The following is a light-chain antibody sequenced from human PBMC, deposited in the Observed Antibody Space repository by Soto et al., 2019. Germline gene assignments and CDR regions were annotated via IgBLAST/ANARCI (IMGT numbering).Light chain of an antibody. CDR3: QSYGATNVV. CDR2: ADN. Sequence: NFMLTQPHSVSESPGKTVTISCAASSGSITRNYVQWYQQRPGSAPTIVIYADNQRPSGVPDRFSGSIDSSSNSVSLSISGLRTEDEADYYCQSYGATNVVFGGGTKLTVL. J-gene: IGLJ2*01. V-gene: IGLV6-57*02. CDR1: SGSITRNY.